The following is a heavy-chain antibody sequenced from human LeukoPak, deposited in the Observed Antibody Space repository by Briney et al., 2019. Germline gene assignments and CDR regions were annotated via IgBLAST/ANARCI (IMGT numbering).Heavy chain of an antibody. V-gene: IGHV1-8*01. CDR2: MNPNSGNT. J-gene: IGHJ5*02. Sequence: GASVKVSCKASGYTFTSFDINWVRQATGQGLEWMGWMNPNSGNTGYAQKFQGRVTMTRNTSISTAYMELSSLRSEDTAVYYCARTPSTMIVGRHKWFDPWGQGTLVTVSS. CDR3: ARTPSTMIVGRHKWFDP. CDR1: GYTFTSFD. D-gene: IGHD3-22*01.